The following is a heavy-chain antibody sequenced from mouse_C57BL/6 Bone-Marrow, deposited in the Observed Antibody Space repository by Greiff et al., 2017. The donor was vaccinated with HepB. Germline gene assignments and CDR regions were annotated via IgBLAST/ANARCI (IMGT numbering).Heavy chain of an antibody. Sequence: QVHVKQSGAELVRPGTSVKVSCKASGYAFTNYLIEWVKQRPGQGLEWIGVINPGSGGTNYNEKFKGKATLTADKSSSTAYMQLSSLTSEDSAVYFCARDDYYGSSDAMDYWGQGTSVTVSS. CDR2: INPGSGGT. CDR1: GYAFTNYL. J-gene: IGHJ4*01. V-gene: IGHV1-54*01. D-gene: IGHD1-1*01. CDR3: ARDDYYGSSDAMDY.